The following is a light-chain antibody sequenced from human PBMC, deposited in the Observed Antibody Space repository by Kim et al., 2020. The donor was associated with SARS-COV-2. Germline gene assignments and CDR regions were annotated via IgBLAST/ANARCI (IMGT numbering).Light chain of an antibody. V-gene: IGLV1-40*01. CDR2: DNS. CDR3: QSYDSSLSDYV. J-gene: IGLJ1*01. Sequence: QRVTLSCTGSSPNLGAGFDVNWYRQLPGTAPQLLIYDNSQRPSGVPDRLSGSTSGISASLAITGLQAEDEVDYSCQSYDSSLSDYVFGTGTQVTVL. CDR1: SPNLGAGFD.